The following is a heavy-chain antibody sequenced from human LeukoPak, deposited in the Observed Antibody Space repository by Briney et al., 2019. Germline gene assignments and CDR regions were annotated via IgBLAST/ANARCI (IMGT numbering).Heavy chain of an antibody. V-gene: IGHV1-2*02. Sequence: ASVKVSCKASGYTFTDYYMHWVRQAPGQGLEWMGWINPNSGGTNYAQKFQGRVTMTRDTSISTAYMELSRLRSDDTAVYYCARDMRDGFNWFDPWGQGTLVTVSS. CDR2: INPNSGGT. D-gene: IGHD5-24*01. CDR1: GYTFTDYY. CDR3: ARDMRDGFNWFDP. J-gene: IGHJ5*02.